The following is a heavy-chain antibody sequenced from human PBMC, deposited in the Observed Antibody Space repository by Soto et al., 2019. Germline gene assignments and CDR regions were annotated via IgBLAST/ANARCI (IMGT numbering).Heavy chain of an antibody. CDR3: TTDRPFTGGGVIAT. CDR2: IKSKVDGEMR. J-gene: IGHJ3*01. V-gene: IGHV3-15*01. D-gene: IGHD3-16*02. CDR1: GATFSQLW. Sequence: EVQLVESGGGLVKPGGSLRLSCAASGATFSQLWMTWVRQAPGQGLEWVGRIKSKVDGEMRDYAASVKGRFTISRDDSKNTLYLQMDSLKTEDTAVYYCTTDRPFTGGGVIATWGQGTMVAVSS.